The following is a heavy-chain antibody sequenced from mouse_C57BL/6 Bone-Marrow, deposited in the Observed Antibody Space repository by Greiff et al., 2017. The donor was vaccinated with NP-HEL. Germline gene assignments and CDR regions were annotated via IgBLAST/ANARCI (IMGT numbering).Heavy chain of an antibody. J-gene: IGHJ3*01. CDR1: GYTFTSYW. Sequence: QVQLQQPGAELVRPGTSVKLSCKASGYTFTSYWMHWVKQRPGQGLEWIGVIDPSDSYTNYNQKFKGKATLTVDTSSSTAYMQLSSLTSEDSAVYYCARGRSPTTVVATTFAYWGQGSLVTVSA. CDR3: ARGRSPTTVVATTFAY. CDR2: IDPSDSYT. D-gene: IGHD1-1*01. V-gene: IGHV1-59*01.